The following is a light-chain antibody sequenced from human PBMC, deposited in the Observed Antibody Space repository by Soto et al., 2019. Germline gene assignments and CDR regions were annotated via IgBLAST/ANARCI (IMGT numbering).Light chain of an antibody. CDR1: QSISSY. Sequence: DIQMTQSPSSLSASVGDRVTITCRASQSISSYLNWYQQKPGKAPKLLIYAASILQSGVPSRFGGSGSGTDFTLTISSLQPEDFATYYCQQSYSTLGTFGQGTKLEIK. J-gene: IGKJ2*01. CDR2: AAS. CDR3: QQSYSTLGT. V-gene: IGKV1-39*01.